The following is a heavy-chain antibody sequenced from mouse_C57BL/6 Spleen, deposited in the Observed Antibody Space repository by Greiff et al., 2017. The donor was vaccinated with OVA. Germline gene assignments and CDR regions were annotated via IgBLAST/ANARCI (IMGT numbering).Heavy chain of an antibody. CDR2: ISSGGSYT. Sequence: EVQRVESGGDLVKPGGSLKLSCAASGFTFSSYGMSWVRQTPDTRLEWVATISSGGSYTSYPACVKGRFTISRDNSKNPLYLQIGSVESEDTAMYYCARHEGIDSSCYSYVGYWGQGTTLTVST. V-gene: IGHV5-6*01. D-gene: IGHD3-2*02. J-gene: IGHJ2*01. CDR3: ARHEGIDSSCYSYVGY. CDR1: GFTFSSYG.